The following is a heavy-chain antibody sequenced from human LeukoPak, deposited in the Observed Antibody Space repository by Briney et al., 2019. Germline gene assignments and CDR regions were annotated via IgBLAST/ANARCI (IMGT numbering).Heavy chain of an antibody. Sequence: SQTLSLTCTVSGGSISSGSYYWTWIRQPAGKGLEWIGRVSVSGSFNYYPSLKSRVSMSVDTSKNQFSLRLSSVTAADTAVYYCAREIHTVTDYYFDYWGQGTLVTVSS. CDR3: AREIHTVTDYYFDY. J-gene: IGHJ4*02. V-gene: IGHV4-61*02. D-gene: IGHD4-17*01. CDR2: VSVSGSF. CDR1: GGSISSGSYY.